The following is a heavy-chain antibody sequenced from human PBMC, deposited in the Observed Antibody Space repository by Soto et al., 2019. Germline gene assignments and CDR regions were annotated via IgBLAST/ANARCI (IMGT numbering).Heavy chain of an antibody. D-gene: IGHD6-13*01. CDR2: ISAYNGNT. CDR3: SRKQQLDNWFDP. J-gene: IGHJ5*02. CDR1: GYTFTSYG. Sequence: GASVKVSCKASGYTFTSYGISWLRQAPGQGLEWMGWISAYNGNTNYAQKLQGRVTMTTDTSTSTAYMELRSLRSDDTAVYYCSRKQQLDNWFDPWGQGTLVTVSS. V-gene: IGHV1-18*01.